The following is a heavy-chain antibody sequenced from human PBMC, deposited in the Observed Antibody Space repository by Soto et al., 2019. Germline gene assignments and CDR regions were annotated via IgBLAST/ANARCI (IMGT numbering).Heavy chain of an antibody. CDR3: ARDAYSSSWPGGFDP. Sequence: SQTLSLTCAISGESVSTNSATWDWIRQSPSRGLEWLGRTYYRSKWYNDYAVSVKSRITINPDTSKNQFSLQLNSVTPEDTAVYYCARDAYSSSWPGGFDPWGQGTLVTVSS. V-gene: IGHV6-1*01. J-gene: IGHJ5*02. CDR2: TYYRSKWYN. D-gene: IGHD6-13*01. CDR1: GESVSTNSAT.